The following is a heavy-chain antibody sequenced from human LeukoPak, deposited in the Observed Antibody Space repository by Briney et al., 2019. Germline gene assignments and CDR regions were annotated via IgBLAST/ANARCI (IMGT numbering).Heavy chain of an antibody. Sequence: SETLSLTCTVSGGSISSYYWSWIRQPAGKGLEWIGRIYTSGGTNYNPSLKSRVTMSVDTSKNQFSLKLSSVTAADTAVYYCARVSLFGSRYYFDYWGQGTLVTVSS. V-gene: IGHV4-4*07. J-gene: IGHJ4*02. CDR1: GGSISSYY. D-gene: IGHD3-16*01. CDR3: ARVSLFGSRYYFDY. CDR2: IYTSGGT.